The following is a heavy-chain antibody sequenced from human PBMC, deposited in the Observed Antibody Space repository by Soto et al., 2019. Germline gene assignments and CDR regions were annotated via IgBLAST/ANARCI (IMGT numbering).Heavy chain of an antibody. V-gene: IGHV1-58*01. CDR2: IVVGSGNT. Sequence: GASVKVSCKASGFTFTSSAVQWVRQARGQRLEWIGWIVVGSGNTNYAQKFQERVTITRDMSTSTAYMELSSLRSEDTAVYYCAAGLGYCSGGSCYDYWGQGTLVTVSS. J-gene: IGHJ4*02. CDR3: AAGLGYCSGGSCYDY. D-gene: IGHD2-15*01. CDR1: GFTFTSSA.